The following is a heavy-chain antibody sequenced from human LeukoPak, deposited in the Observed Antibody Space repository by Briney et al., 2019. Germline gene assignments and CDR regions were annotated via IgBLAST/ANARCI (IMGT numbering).Heavy chain of an antibody. CDR3: ARSLPYGTTWYGRSDF. CDR2: IRQDGDTK. D-gene: IGHD6-13*01. V-gene: IGHV3-7*03. CDR1: GFPFYAYW. J-gene: IGHJ4*02. Sequence: PGGSLRLSCAASGFPFYAYWMTWVRQAPGKGLEWVANIRQDGDTKYYVDSVKGRFTISRDNAMNSLYLQMNSLRAEDTAIYYCARSLPYGTTWYGRSDFWGQGTLVTVSS.